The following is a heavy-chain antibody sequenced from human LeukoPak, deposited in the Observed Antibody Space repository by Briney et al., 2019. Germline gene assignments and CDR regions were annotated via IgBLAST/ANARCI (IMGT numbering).Heavy chain of an antibody. CDR3: ARDPTADSGSYPGNWFDP. Sequence: PGRSLRLSCAASGFTFDDYAMHWVRQAPGKGLEWVSGISWNSGSIGYADSVKGRFTISRDNAKNSLYLQMNSLRAEDTAVYYCARDPTADSGSYPGNWFDPWGQGTLVTVSS. J-gene: IGHJ5*02. CDR1: GFTFDDYA. CDR2: ISWNSGSI. V-gene: IGHV3-9*01. D-gene: IGHD1-26*01.